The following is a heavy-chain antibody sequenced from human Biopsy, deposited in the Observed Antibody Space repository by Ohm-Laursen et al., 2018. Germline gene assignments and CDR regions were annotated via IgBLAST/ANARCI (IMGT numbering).Heavy chain of an antibody. V-gene: IGHV1-69*06. J-gene: IGHJ1*01. CDR2: NLPILGTG. CDR1: GGTFINYG. D-gene: IGHD3-9*01. Sequence: ASVKVSCKVPGGTFINYGVNWVRQAPGQGLEWLGGNLPILGTGNYAQKFQDRVTVAADTSTSTATMELRSLRSDDTAVYYCATKLTGYFHHWGQGTLVIVSS. CDR3: ATKLTGYFHH.